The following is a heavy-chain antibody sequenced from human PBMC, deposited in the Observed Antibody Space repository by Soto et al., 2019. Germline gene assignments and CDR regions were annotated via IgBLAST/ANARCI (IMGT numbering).Heavy chain of an antibody. J-gene: IGHJ6*02. CDR3: ARDRAATGMGYYYGMDV. Sequence: QLQLQESGSGLVKPSQTLSLTCGVSGGSISSGGYSWSWVRQPPGKGLEWIGYIHHSGNTYYNPSLKSPVTISVDRSKNQFSLKLNSVTAADTAVYYCARDRAATGMGYYYGMDVWGQGTTVTVSS. CDR1: GGSISSGGYS. D-gene: IGHD6-13*01. CDR2: IHHSGNT. V-gene: IGHV4-30-2*01.